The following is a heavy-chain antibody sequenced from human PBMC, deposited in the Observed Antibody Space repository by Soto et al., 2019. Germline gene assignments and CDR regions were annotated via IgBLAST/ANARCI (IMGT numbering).Heavy chain of an antibody. Sequence: SETLSLTCTVSGGSISSGAYYWSWIRQHPGKGLEWIGYIYYSGSTYSNPSLKSRVAISVDKSKNQFSLKLSSVTAADTAVYYCAAVRQHYFDFWGQGTLVTVSS. CDR2: IYYSGST. D-gene: IGHD1-1*01. V-gene: IGHV4-31*03. CDR3: AAVRQHYFDF. J-gene: IGHJ4*02. CDR1: GGSISSGAYY.